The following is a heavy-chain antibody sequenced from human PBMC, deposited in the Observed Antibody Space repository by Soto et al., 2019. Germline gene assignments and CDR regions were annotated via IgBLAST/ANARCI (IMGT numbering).Heavy chain of an antibody. V-gene: IGHV4-39*07. CDR2: IYYSGST. Sequence: SETLSLTCTVSGGSISSSSYYWGWIRQPPGKGLEWIGSIYYSGSTYYNPSLKSRVTISVDTSKNQFSLKLSSVTAADTAVYYCARSHSSSSEYNWFDPWGQGTLVTVSS. J-gene: IGHJ5*02. CDR3: ARSHSSSSEYNWFDP. D-gene: IGHD6-6*01. CDR1: GGSISSSSYY.